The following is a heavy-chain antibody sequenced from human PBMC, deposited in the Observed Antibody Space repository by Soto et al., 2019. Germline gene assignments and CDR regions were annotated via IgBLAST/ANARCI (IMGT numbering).Heavy chain of an antibody. D-gene: IGHD6-19*01. CDR3: ARPRLVGTKYFDY. CDR2: IIPIFGTA. CDR1: GGTFSSHA. Sequence: QVQLVQSGAEVKKPGSSVKVSCKSSGGTFSSHAFSWLRQAPGQGLEWMGGIIPIFGTANYAQKFQDRGAITADEATSTAYMELSSLRAEDTAIYYCARPRLVGTKYFDYWGQGTLVTVSS. V-gene: IGHV1-69*01. J-gene: IGHJ4*02.